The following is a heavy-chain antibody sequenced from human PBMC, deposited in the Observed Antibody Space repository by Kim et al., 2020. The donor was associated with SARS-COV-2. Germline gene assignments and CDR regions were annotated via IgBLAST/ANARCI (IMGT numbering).Heavy chain of an antibody. J-gene: IGHJ4*02. CDR3: ARSAGPYDYYFDY. D-gene: IGHD3-16*01. V-gene: IGHV5-51*01. Sequence: RPSFQGQVTISADQSTPPAYLQWSSLKASDTAMYYCARSAGPYDYYFDYWGQGTLVTVSS.